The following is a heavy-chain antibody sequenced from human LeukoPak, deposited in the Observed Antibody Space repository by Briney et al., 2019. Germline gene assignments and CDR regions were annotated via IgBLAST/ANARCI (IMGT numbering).Heavy chain of an antibody. V-gene: IGHV4-34*01. CDR1: GGSFSGYY. J-gene: IGHJ4*02. D-gene: IGHD3-9*01. Sequence: SETLSLTCAVYGGSFSGYYWSWIRQPPGKGLEWIGEINHSGSTNYNPSLKSRVTISVDTSKNQFSLKPSSVTAADTAVYYCARAGLGRYFDWLPWGQGTLVTVSS. CDR2: INHSGST. CDR3: ARAGLGRYFDWLP.